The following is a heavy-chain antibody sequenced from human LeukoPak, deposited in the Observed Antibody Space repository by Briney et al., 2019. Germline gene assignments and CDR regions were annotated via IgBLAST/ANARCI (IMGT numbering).Heavy chain of an antibody. CDR1: GFTFSDYA. J-gene: IGHJ4*02. V-gene: IGHV3-23*01. Sequence: GGSLRLSCAASGFTFSDYAMSWVRQARGEGLEWVSTISGSGGSTYYGDSVNGRFTISRDNSKNTLYVQMNSLRAGDTAVYYXXKDXDXVVXPTAIGSGFFDYWGQGTLVTVSS. CDR3: XKDXDXVVXPTAIGSGFFDY. D-gene: IGHD2-2*02. CDR2: ISGSGGST.